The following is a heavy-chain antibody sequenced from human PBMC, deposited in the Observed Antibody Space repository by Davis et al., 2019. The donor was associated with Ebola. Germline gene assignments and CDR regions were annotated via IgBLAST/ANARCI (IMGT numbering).Heavy chain of an antibody. CDR2: IYHSGST. CDR3: AREYCSSTSCYGGGMDV. CDR1: GGSISSTNW. Sequence: MPGGSLRLSCAVSGGSISSTNWWSWVRQPPGKGLEWIGEIYHSGSTYYNPSLMSRVTISVDTSKNQFSLKVNSVTAADTAVYYCAREYCSSTSCYGGGMDVWGKGTTVTVSS. V-gene: IGHV4-4*02. J-gene: IGHJ6*04. D-gene: IGHD2-2*01.